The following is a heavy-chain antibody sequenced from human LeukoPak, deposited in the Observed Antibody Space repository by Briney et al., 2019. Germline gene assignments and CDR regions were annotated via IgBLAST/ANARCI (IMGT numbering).Heavy chain of an antibody. CDR2: IKQDGSEK. D-gene: IGHD2-8*01. V-gene: IGHV3-7*01. CDR3: AREFCSNGVCYTTTFDL. Sequence: PGGSLRLSCAASGFTFSTYWMNWVRQAPGKGLEWVANIKQDGSEKYYVDSVKGRFTISRDNAKKSLFLQMNSLRVEDTAIYYCAREFCSNGVCYTTTFDLWGQGTLVTVYS. CDR1: GFTFSTYW. J-gene: IGHJ4*02.